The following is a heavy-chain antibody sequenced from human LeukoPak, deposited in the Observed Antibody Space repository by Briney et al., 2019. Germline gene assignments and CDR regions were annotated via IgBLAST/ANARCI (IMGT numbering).Heavy chain of an antibody. V-gene: IGHV4-38-2*02. J-gene: IGHJ4*02. Sequence: PSETLSLTCTVSGDFITAYYWSWIRQPPGKGLEWIGSIYYSGSTYYNPSLKSRVTISVDTSKNQFSLKLSSVTAADTAVYYCAGDSYSRTHDYWGQGTLVTVSS. CDR1: GDFITAYY. CDR2: IYYSGST. CDR3: AGDSYSRTHDY. D-gene: IGHD6-13*01.